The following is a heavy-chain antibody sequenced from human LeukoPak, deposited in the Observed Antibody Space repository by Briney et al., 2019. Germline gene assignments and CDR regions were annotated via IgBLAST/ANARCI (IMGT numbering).Heavy chain of an antibody. CDR3: ATGGSSSWSGRNFSPAAFDY. Sequence: GGSLRLSCAASGFTFSSCAMTWVRQAPGKGLEWVSVISGSGGSTYYADSVKGRFTISRDNSKNTMYLQMDTLRAEDTAVFYCATGGSSSWSGRNFSPAAFDYWGQGTLVTVSS. J-gene: IGHJ4*02. CDR2: ISGSGGST. CDR1: GFTFSSCA. V-gene: IGHV3-23*01. D-gene: IGHD6-13*01.